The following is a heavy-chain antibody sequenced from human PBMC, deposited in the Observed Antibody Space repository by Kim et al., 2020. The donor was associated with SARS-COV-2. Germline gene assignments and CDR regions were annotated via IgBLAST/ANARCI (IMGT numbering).Heavy chain of an antibody. V-gene: IGHV4-59*08. CDR3: ARHVSGGNSPDY. D-gene: IGHD2-15*01. J-gene: IGHJ4*02. Sequence: NYNPSLKSRVTISVDTSKNQFSLKLSSVTAADTAVYYCARHVSGGNSPDYWGQGTLVTVSS.